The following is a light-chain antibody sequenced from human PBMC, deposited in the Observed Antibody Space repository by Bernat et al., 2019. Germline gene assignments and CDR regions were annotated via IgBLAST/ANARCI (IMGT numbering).Light chain of an antibody. Sequence: QSALTQPRSVSGSPGQSVTISCTGTSSDVGGYKYVSWYQQHPGKAPKLMIYDVSKRPSGVPDRFSDSKSGNTASLTISGLQAEDEADYYCCSYAGNYTLVFGGGTKLTVL. CDR1: SSDVGGYKY. J-gene: IGLJ3*02. V-gene: IGLV2-11*01. CDR3: CSYAGNYTLV. CDR2: DVS.